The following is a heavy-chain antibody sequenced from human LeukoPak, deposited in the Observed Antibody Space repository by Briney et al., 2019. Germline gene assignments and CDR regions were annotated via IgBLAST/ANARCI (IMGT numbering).Heavy chain of an antibody. CDR1: GGSFSGYY. V-gene: IGHV4-34*01. J-gene: IGHJ4*02. CDR2: INHSGST. Sequence: KPSETLSLTCAVYGGSFSGYYWSWIRQPPGKGLEWIGEINHSGSTNYNPSLKSRVTMSVDTSKNQFSLKLSSVTAADTAVYYCARDSGYEIDYWGQGTLVTASS. D-gene: IGHD5-12*01. CDR3: ARDSGYEIDY.